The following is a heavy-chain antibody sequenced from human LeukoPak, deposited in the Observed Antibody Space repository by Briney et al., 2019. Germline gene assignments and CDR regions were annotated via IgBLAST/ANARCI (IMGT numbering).Heavy chain of an antibody. CDR2: IYYSGST. J-gene: IGHJ3*02. CDR3: ARHRIARYYDILTGAFDI. CDR1: GFTFTSYW. Sequence: PGGSLRLSCAASGFTFTSYWMHWVRQPPGKGLEWIGSIYYSGSTYYNPSLKSRVTISVDTSKKQFSLKLSSVTAADTAVYYCARHRIARYYDILTGAFDIWGQGTMVTVSS. V-gene: IGHV4-39*01. D-gene: IGHD3-9*01.